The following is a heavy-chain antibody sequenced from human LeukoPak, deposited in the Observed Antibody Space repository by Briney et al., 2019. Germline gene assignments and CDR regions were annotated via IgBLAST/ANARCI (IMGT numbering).Heavy chain of an antibody. D-gene: IGHD1-14*01. CDR2: IYYSGST. CDR3: ASKSTEAVAFDI. CDR1: GGSISSSSYY. J-gene: IGHJ3*02. Sequence: SETLSLTCTVSGGSISSSSYYWGWIRQPPGKGLEWIGSIYYSGSTYYNPSLKSRVTISVDTSKNRFSLKLSSVTAADTAVYYCASKSTEAVAFDIWGQGTMVTVSS. V-gene: IGHV4-39*07.